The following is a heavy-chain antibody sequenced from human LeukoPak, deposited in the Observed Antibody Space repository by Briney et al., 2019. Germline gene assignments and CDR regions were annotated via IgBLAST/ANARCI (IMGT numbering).Heavy chain of an antibody. V-gene: IGHV1-2*02. J-gene: IGHJ5*02. Sequence: GASVKVSCKASGYTFTGYYMHWVRQAPGQGLEWMGWINPNSGGTNYAQKFQGRVTMTRDTSISTAYMELSRLRSDDTAVYYCAXXXXXXXXXCPRPYNWFDPWGQGTLVTVSS. D-gene: IGHD1-1*01. CDR1: GYTFTGYY. CDR3: AXXXXXXXXXCPRPYNWFDP. CDR2: INPNSGGT.